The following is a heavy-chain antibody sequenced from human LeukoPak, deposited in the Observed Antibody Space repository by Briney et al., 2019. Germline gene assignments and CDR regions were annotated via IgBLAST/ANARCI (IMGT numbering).Heavy chain of an antibody. CDR3: ARADSGQIDY. D-gene: IGHD6-19*01. Sequence: SETLSLTCTVSGGSISSYYWSWIRQPPGKGLEWIGYIYYGGSTNYNPSLKSRVTISVDTSKNQFSLKLSSVTAADTAVYYCARADSGQIDYWGQGTLVTVSS. CDR2: IYYGGST. V-gene: IGHV4-59*08. J-gene: IGHJ4*02. CDR1: GGSISSYY.